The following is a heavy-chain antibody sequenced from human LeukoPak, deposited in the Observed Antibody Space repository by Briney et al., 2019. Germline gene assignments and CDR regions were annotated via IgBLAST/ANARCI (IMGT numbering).Heavy chain of an antibody. D-gene: IGHD3-16*02. CDR3: ARVGVNYDYVWGSYRYSVWFDP. J-gene: IGHJ5*02. V-gene: IGHV4-30-2*01. CDR2: IYHSGST. CDR1: GGSISSSSYY. Sequence: SETLSLTCTVSGGSISSSSYYWGWIRQPPGKGLEWIGYIYHSGSTYYNPSLKSRVTISVDRSKNQFSLKLSSVTAADTAVYYCARVGVNYDYVWGSYRYSVWFDPWGQGTLVTVSS.